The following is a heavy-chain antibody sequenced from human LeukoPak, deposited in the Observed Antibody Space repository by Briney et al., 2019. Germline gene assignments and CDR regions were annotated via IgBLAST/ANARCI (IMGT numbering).Heavy chain of an antibody. J-gene: IGHJ5*02. V-gene: IGHV1-18*01. D-gene: IGHD2-15*01. CDR3: ARGGIDIVTVPVSNWFDP. CDR1: GYSFINYG. Sequence: GASVKVSCKASGYSFINYGITWVRQAAGQGLEWMGWSSPYNGKTNYAQKFQGRVTVTTDTSTNTAYMELRSLRSDDTAVYYCARGGIDIVTVPVSNWFDPWGQGTLVTVSS. CDR2: SSPYNGKT.